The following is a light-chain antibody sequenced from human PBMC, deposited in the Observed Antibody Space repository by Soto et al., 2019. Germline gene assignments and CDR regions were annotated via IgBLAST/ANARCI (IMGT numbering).Light chain of an antibody. CDR1: QSISSNF. Sequence: EIVLTQSPGTLSLSPGEGATLSCRASQSISSNFLAWYQQTRGQAPRLLIHGTSTRATGVPARFSGSRSGTEFTLTINSLQSEDFAVYYCQRYNNWPLTFGGGTKV. V-gene: IGKV3-15*01. CDR2: GTS. J-gene: IGKJ4*01. CDR3: QRYNNWPLT.